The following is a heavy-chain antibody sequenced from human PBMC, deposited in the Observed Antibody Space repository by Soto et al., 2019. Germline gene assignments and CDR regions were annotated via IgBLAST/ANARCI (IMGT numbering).Heavy chain of an antibody. D-gene: IGHD1-26*01. V-gene: IGHV3-11*06. CDR3: ARVERGTSWPSNY. CDR2: ISSSSNYI. CDR1: GFTLGDYY. Sequence: QVLMVESGGGLVKPGGSLRLSCVVSGFTLGDYYMTWIRQAPGKGLEWVSYISSSSNYIKYADSVKGRFTISRDNAKNSLYLQMNSLRPEDTAVYYCARVERGTSWPSNYWGQGTLVTVSS. J-gene: IGHJ4*02.